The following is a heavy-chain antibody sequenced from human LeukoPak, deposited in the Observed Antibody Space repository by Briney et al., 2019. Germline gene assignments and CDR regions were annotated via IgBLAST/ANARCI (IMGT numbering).Heavy chain of an antibody. CDR2: INPNSGAT. J-gene: IGHJ4*02. CDR3: ARGEDGYNFDY. V-gene: IGHV1-2*02. D-gene: IGHD5-24*01. Sequence: ASVKVSCKASGYTFTGYYMHWVRQAPGHGLEWMGWINPNSGATNYEQKFQGRVTMTRDTSISTAYMELSRLRSDDTAVYYCARGEDGYNFDYWGQGTLVTVSS. CDR1: GYTFTGYY.